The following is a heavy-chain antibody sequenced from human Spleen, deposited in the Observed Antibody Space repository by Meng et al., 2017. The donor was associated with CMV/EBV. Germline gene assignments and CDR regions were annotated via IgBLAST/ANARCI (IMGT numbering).Heavy chain of an antibody. Sequence: ASGATFSGFSWSWLRQSPGKGLEWIAEISHSASTDSSPTLATPVTISIDTSKKQFSVGLTSVTAADTALYYCARLHCGSTTCYFFDPWGQGTLVTVSS. J-gene: IGHJ5*02. CDR1: GATFSGFS. CDR2: ISHSAST. CDR3: ARLHCGSTTCYFFDP. V-gene: IGHV4-34*08. D-gene: IGHD2-2*01.